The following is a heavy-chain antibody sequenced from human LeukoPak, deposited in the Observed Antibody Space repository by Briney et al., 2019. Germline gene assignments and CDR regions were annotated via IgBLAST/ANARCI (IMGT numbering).Heavy chain of an antibody. CDR3: ARSRGYSPKYYYDSSGYYYWFDP. V-gene: IGHV4-4*07. CDR1: DGSISTYY. Sequence: PSETLSLTCTVSDGSISTYYWSWIRQPAGKGLEWIGRIYTTGSTNYNPSLKSRVTMSVDTSKNQFSLKLSSVTAADTAVYYCARSRGYSPKYYYDSSGYYYWFDPWGQGTLVTVSS. J-gene: IGHJ5*02. CDR2: IYTTGST. D-gene: IGHD3-22*01.